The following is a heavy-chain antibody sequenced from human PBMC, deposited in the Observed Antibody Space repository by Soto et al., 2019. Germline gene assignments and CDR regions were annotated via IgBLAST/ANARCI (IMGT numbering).Heavy chain of an antibody. J-gene: IGHJ6*02. D-gene: IGHD3-10*01. CDR2: IYYSGST. CDR3: ARGALKSRGMDF. Sequence: SETLSLTCTVSGGSISSYYWSWIRQPPGKGLEWIGYIYYSGSTNYNPSLKSRVTISVDTSKNQFSLKLSSVTAADTAVYYCARGALKSRGMDFRAQRTTVTVSS. CDR1: GGSISSYY. V-gene: IGHV4-59*01.